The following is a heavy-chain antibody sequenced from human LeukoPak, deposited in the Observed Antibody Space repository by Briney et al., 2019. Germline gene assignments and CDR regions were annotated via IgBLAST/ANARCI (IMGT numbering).Heavy chain of an antibody. Sequence: PGGSLRLSCAASGFTFSSYAMHWVRQAPGKGLEWVAVISYDGSNKYYADSVKGRFAISRDNSKNTLYLQMNSLRAEDTAVYYCARDTPFVPDTAMGLFDYWGQGTLVTVSS. CDR3: ARDTPFVPDTAMGLFDY. V-gene: IGHV3-30*09. D-gene: IGHD5-18*01. J-gene: IGHJ4*02. CDR1: GFTFSSYA. CDR2: ISYDGSNK.